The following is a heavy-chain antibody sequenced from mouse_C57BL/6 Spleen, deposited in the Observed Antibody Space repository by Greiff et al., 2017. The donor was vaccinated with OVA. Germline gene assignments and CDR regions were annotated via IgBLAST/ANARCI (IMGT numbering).Heavy chain of an antibody. J-gene: IGHJ2*01. CDR1: GYTFTSYW. V-gene: IGHV1-52*01. CDR2: IDPSDSDT. Sequence: QVQLQQSGAELVRPGSSVKLSCKASGYTFTSYWMHWVKQRPIQGLEWIGNIDPSDSDTHYNQKFKDKATLTVDKSSSTAYMQLSSLTSEDSAVYYGARVGTTVSFDYWGQGTTLTVSS. D-gene: IGHD1-1*01. CDR3: ARVGTTVSFDY.